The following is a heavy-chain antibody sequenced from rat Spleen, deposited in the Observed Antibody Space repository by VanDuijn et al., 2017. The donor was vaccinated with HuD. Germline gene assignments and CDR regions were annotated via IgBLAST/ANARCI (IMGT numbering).Heavy chain of an antibody. Sequence: EVQLVESDGGLVQSGRSLKLSCVASGFTFNNYWMTWIRQAPGKGLEWVASISNTGGTTNYPDSVKGRISISRDNAKSTLYVQLNSLRSEDTATYYCTTVVGDSYWYFDFWGPGTMVTVSS. CDR1: GFTFNNYW. CDR2: ISNTGGTT. V-gene: IGHV5-31*01. J-gene: IGHJ1*01. CDR3: TTVVGDSYWYFDF. D-gene: IGHD4-2*01.